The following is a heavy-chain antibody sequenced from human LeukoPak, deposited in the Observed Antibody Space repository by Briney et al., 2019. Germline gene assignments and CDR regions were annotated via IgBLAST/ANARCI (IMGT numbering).Heavy chain of an antibody. J-gene: IGHJ4*02. CDR1: GGSFSGYY. Sequence: SETLSLTCAVYGGSFSGYYWSWIRQPPGKGLEWIGEINHSGSTNYNPSLKSRVTISVDTSKNQFSLKLSSGTAADTAVYYCARGEGSGSYYKYYFDYWGQGTLVTVSS. D-gene: IGHD3-10*01. CDR2: INHSGST. V-gene: IGHV4-34*01. CDR3: ARGEGSGSYYKYYFDY.